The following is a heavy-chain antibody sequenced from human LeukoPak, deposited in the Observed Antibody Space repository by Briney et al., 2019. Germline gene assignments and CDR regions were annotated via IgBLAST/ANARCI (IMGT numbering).Heavy chain of an antibody. Sequence: PGGSLRLSCAASGFSFRDYAMSWVRQAPGKGLEWVSLIGGDGGRTYYADSVKGRFTISRDSSKNTLYLQMNSLRAEDTAVYYCAKSRGESRGASNYWGQGTLVTVSS. D-gene: IGHD1-26*01. V-gene: IGHV3-23*01. CDR2: IGGDGGRT. J-gene: IGHJ4*02. CDR1: GFSFRDYA. CDR3: AKSRGESRGASNY.